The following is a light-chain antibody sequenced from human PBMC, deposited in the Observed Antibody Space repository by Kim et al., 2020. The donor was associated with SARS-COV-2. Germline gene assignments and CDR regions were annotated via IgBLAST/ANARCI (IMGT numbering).Light chain of an antibody. V-gene: IGLV3-27*01. CDR3: YSAAENNLGV. CDR2: KDS. Sequence: SYELTQPSSVSVSPGQTARITCSGDVLAKKYARWFQQKPGQAPVLVIYKDSERPSGIPERFSGSSSGTTVTLTISGAQVEDEADYYCYSAAENNLGVFGG. J-gene: IGLJ2*01. CDR1: VLAKKY.